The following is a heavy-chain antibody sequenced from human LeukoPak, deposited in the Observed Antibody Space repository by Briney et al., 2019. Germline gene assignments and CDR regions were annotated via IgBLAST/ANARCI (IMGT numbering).Heavy chain of an antibody. D-gene: IGHD3-10*01. Sequence: GGSLRLSCAASGFTFNNAWMSWVRQAPGKGLEWVGRIKSKTDGGTTDYAAPVKGRFTISRDDSKNTLYLQMNSLKTEDTAVYYCAKDGSDYYGSGSYYITYYYYGMDVWGQGTTVTVSS. CDR2: IKSKTDGGTT. CDR1: GFTFNNAW. J-gene: IGHJ6*02. V-gene: IGHV3-15*01. CDR3: AKDGSDYYGSGSYYITYYYYGMDV.